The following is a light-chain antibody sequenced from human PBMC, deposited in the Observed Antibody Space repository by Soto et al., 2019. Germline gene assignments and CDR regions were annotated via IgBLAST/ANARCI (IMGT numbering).Light chain of an antibody. Sequence: AIRMTPSPSSLSASTGDRVTITCRASQGISSYLAWYQQKPGKAPKLLIYAASTLQSGVPSRFSGSGSGTDFTLTISCLQSEDFATYYCQQYYSYPTFGQVTPPEMK. CDR3: QQYYSYPT. J-gene: IGKJ5*01. V-gene: IGKV1-8*01. CDR2: AAS. CDR1: QGISSY.